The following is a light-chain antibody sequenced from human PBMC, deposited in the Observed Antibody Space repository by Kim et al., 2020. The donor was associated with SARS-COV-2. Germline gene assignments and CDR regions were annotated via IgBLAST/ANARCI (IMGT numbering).Light chain of an antibody. CDR2: IYRDGSH. J-gene: IGLJ2*01. CDR1: SGHSNYA. CDR3: QTWGPGTRV. V-gene: IGLV4-69*01. Sequence: QLVLTQSPSASASLGASVKLTCTLISGHSNYAIAWHQQQPEKGPRYLLTIYRDGSHSRGDGIPDRFSGSISGAERYLTISSLQSEDEADYFCQTWGPGTRVFGGGTQLTVL.